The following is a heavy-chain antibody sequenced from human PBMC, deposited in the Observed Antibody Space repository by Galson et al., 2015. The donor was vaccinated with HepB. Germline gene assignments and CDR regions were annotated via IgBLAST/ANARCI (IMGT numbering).Heavy chain of an antibody. CDR2: INPNSGGT. CDR3: ARDMYYGSGSYPVYYYYYGMDV. J-gene: IGHJ6*02. V-gene: IGHV1-2*04. D-gene: IGHD3-10*01. Sequence: SVKVSCKASGYTFTGYYIHWVRQAPGQGLEYMGWINPNSGGTNYAQKFQGWVTMTRDTSISTAYMELSKLKSDDTAMYYCARDMYYGSGSYPVYYYYYGMDVWGQGTTVTVSS. CDR1: GYTFTGYY.